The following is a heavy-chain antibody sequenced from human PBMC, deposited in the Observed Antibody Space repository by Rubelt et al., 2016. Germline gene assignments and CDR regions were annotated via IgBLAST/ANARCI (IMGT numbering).Heavy chain of an antibody. V-gene: IGHV3-21*01. CDR1: GFTFSNYN. D-gene: IGHD5-12*01. CDR3: TRGWATPDY. Sequence: GGSLRLSCAAPGFTFSNYNMNWVRQAPGKGLEWVSSISNTGAYIYYADSVKGRFTISRDDTKNSLYLQMNSLRAEDTAMYYCTRGWATPDYWGQGALVTVSS. CDR2: ISNTGAYI. J-gene: IGHJ4*02.